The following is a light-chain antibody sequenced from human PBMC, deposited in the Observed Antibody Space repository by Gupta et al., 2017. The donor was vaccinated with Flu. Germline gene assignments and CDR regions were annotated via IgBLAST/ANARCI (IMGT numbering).Light chain of an antibody. CDR1: QSISSY. Sequence: DIQITQSPSSLSASVGDRVTITCRASQSISSYLNWYQQKPGKAPKLLIYAASRVQSAVPSRFSGSGSGTDFTLRIIRRLPEDFATYYCQLRETNPCIFGQGTKLEIK. J-gene: IGKJ2*02. CDR2: AAS. V-gene: IGKV1-39*01. CDR3: QLRETNPCI.